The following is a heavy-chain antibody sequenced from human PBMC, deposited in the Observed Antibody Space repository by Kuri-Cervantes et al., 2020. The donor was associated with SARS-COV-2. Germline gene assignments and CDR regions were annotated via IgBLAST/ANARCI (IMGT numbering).Heavy chain of an antibody. CDR3: VKGYCSSTSCYRGGY. V-gene: IGHV3-64D*08. Sequence: GVLKISCSASGFTFSSYAMHWVRQAPGKGLEYVSAISSNGGSTYYADSVKGRFTISRDNSKNTLYLQMSSLRAEDTAVYYCVKGYCSSTSCYRGGYWGQGTLVTVSS. D-gene: IGHD2-2*02. CDR1: GFTFSSYA. CDR2: ISSNGGST. J-gene: IGHJ4*02.